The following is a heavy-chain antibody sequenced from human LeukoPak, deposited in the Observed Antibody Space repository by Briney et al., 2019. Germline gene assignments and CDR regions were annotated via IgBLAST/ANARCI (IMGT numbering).Heavy chain of an antibody. V-gene: IGHV4-30-4*01. CDR1: GGSISSGDYY. CDR3: ARGGTVTTAWFDP. CDR2: IYYSGST. Sequence: PSETLSLTCTVSGGSISSGDYYWSWIRQPPGKGLEWIGYIYYSGSTYYNPSLKSRVTISVDTSKNQFSLKLSSVTAADTAVYYCARGGTVTTAWFDPWGQGTLVTVSS. D-gene: IGHD4-17*01. J-gene: IGHJ5*02.